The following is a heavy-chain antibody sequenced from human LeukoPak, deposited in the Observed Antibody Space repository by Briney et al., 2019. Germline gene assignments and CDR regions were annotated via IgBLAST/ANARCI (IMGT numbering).Heavy chain of an antibody. Sequence: ASVKVSCKASGYTFTTYDIIWVRQATGQGLEWMGWMNPNSGNTGYAQKFQGRVTMTRDTSISTAYMELSSLRSEDTAVYFCARVTTIPPYYFDYWGLGTPVIVSS. D-gene: IGHD3-9*01. CDR2: MNPNSGNT. CDR1: GYTFTTYD. J-gene: IGHJ4*02. V-gene: IGHV1-8*01. CDR3: ARVTTIPPYYFDY.